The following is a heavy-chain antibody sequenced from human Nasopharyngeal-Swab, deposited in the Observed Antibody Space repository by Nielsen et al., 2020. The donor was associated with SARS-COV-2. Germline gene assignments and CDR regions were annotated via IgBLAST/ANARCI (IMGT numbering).Heavy chain of an antibody. CDR2: IGGSGRST. D-gene: IGHD3-22*01. J-gene: IGHJ4*02. V-gene: IGHV3-23*01. Sequence: GESLKISCTASGFTFSTYAMSWVRQAPGKGLEWVSGIGGSGRSTYYAGSVKGRFTISRDNSKNTLYLQMNSLRAEDTAMYYCHLSSGYDGYINYWGQGTLVTVSS. CDR3: HLSSGYDGYINY. CDR1: GFTFSTYA.